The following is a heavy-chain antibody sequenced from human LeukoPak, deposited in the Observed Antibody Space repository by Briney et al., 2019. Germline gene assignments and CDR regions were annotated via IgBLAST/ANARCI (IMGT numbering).Heavy chain of an antibody. J-gene: IGHJ5*02. V-gene: IGHV1-2*02. CDR1: GYTFTVYY. CDR2: INPNSGGT. Sequence: ASVKVSCTPSGYTFTVYYIHWVRQAPGQGLEWMGWINPNSGGTNYAQKFQDRVTLSRDTSISTAYMELTKLRSDDTAVYYCARPNGDYHNWFDPWGQGTLVTVSS. D-gene: IGHD4-17*01. CDR3: ARPNGDYHNWFDP.